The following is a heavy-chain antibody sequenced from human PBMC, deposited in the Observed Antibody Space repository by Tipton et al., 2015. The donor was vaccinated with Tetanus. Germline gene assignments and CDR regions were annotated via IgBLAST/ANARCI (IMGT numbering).Heavy chain of an antibody. Sequence: SLRLSCAASGFTFSSYSMNWVRQAPGKGLEWVSSISSSSSYIYYADSVKGRFTISRDNAKNSLYLQMNSLRAEDTAVYYCARGPGIARNGMDVWGQGTTVTVSS. J-gene: IGHJ6*02. CDR1: GFTFSSYS. V-gene: IGHV3-21*04. D-gene: IGHD6-13*01. CDR2: ISSSSSYI. CDR3: ARGPGIARNGMDV.